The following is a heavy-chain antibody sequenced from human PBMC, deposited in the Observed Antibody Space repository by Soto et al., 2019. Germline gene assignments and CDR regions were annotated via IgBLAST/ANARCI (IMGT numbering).Heavy chain of an antibody. J-gene: IGHJ4*02. D-gene: IGHD6-13*01. CDR2: ISGSSGST. CDR1: GFTFGSYA. Sequence: EVPLLESGGGLVQPGGSLRLSCAASGFTFGSYALSWVRQAPGKGLEWVSGISGSSGSTSYADSVKGRFTISRDNSKNTLYLQMNSLRAEDTAVYYCAKDRVGSNWYPFDYWGQGTLVTVSS. CDR3: AKDRVGSNWYPFDY. V-gene: IGHV3-23*01.